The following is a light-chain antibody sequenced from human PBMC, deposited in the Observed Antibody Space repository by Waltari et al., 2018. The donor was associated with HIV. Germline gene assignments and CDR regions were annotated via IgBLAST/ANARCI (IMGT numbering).Light chain of an antibody. CDR2: AAS. V-gene: IGKV1-39*01. Sequence: DIQMTQSPSSMSAPVGDRVTITCRASQSISSSLNWYQQKPGKAPKLLIYAASSLQSGVPSRFSGSASGTDFTLTISSLQPEDFATYYCQQSYSTLFTFGPGTKVDIK. CDR1: QSISSS. J-gene: IGKJ3*01. CDR3: QQSYSTLFT.